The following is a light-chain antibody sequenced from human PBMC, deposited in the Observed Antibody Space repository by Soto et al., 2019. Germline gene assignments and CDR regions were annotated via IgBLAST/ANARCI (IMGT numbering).Light chain of an antibody. CDR2: GAS. V-gene: IGKV3-15*01. Sequence: EIVMTQSPATLSVSPGERVTLSCRASQSVSSNLAWYQQKVVQAPRLLIYGASTRATGIPARFSGSGSGTEFTLTISSLQSEDFAVYYCQQYNNWPPWTFGQGTKVDIK. CDR1: QSVSSN. J-gene: IGKJ1*01. CDR3: QQYNNWPPWT.